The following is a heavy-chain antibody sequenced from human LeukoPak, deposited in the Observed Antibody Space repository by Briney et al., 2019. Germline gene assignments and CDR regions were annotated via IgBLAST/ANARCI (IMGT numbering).Heavy chain of an antibody. CDR1: GGSFSGYY. J-gene: IGHJ3*02. V-gene: IGHV4-34*01. Sequence: SETLSLTCAVYGGSFSGYYWSWIRQPPGKGLEWIGEINHSGSTNYNPSLKSRVTISVDTPKNQFSLKLSSVTAADTAVYYCASAACSGGSCYSISRAFDIWGQGTMVTVSS. D-gene: IGHD2-15*01. CDR3: ASAACSGGSCYSISRAFDI. CDR2: INHSGST.